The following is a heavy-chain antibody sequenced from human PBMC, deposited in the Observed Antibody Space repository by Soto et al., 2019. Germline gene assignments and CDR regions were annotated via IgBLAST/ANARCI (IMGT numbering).Heavy chain of an antibody. J-gene: IGHJ4*02. CDR2: ISAHNGNT. Sequence: QVHLVQSGAEVKKPGASVKVSCKGSGYDFTTYGITWVRKAPGQGLEWMAWISAHNGNTDYAQKLQGRVTVTRDTSTSTAYMELRSLRSDDTAMYYCAIGRYGDYCRQVALVTVSS. D-gene: IGHD1-1*01. CDR3: AIGRYGDY. V-gene: IGHV1-18*01. CDR1: GYDFTTYG.